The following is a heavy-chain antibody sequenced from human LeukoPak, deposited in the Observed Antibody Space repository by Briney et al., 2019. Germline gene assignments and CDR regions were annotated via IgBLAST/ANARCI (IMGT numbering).Heavy chain of an antibody. Sequence: SETLSLTCTVSGGSISSGGYYWSWIRQPPGKGLEWIGSIYYSGSTYYNPSLKSRVTISVDTSKNQFSLKLSSVTAADTAVYYCARLGYCSSTSCLRPIDYWGQGTLVTVSS. D-gene: IGHD2-2*01. V-gene: IGHV4-30-2*03. CDR3: ARLGYCSSTSCLRPIDY. CDR1: GGSISSGGYY. J-gene: IGHJ4*02. CDR2: IYYSGST.